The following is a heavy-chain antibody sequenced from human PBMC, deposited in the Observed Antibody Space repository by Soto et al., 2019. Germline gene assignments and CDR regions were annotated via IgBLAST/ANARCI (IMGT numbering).Heavy chain of an antibody. J-gene: IGHJ3*02. Sequence: ASVKVSCKASGYTFTDYFIHCVRQAPGQVLEWIGWINPYSGGADLSQKFQGRVTMTRDTSISTAYMEVSNLRSDDTAVFYCARLMHYSHSGGSSHSGFDMWGQGTLVTVSS. D-gene: IGHD2-21*01. CDR1: GYTFTDYF. V-gene: IGHV1-2*02. CDR3: ARLMHYSHSGGSSHSGFDM. CDR2: INPYSGGA.